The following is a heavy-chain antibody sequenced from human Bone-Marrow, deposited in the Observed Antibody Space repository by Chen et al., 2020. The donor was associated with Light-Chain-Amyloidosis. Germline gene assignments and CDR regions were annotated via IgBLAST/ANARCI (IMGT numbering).Heavy chain of an antibody. J-gene: IGHJ4*02. CDR1: NYTFTDNY. Sequence: QVQLVQSGAEVKKPGASVKVSCKASNYTFTDNYIHWVRQAPGQGLEWMGWIDPYTGGTNYAQKFRGRVTMTSDTSINTAYMTLDSLRIDDTAMYYCARDGTSTTCIHDYWGQGTLVTVSS. V-gene: IGHV1-2*02. CDR3: ARDGTSTTCIHDY. CDR2: IDPYTGGT. D-gene: IGHD1-26*01.